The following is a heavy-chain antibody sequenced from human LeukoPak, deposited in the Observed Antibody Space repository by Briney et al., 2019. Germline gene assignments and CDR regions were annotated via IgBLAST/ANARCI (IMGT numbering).Heavy chain of an antibody. CDR3: ARDLATDYYYYGMDV. Sequence: ASVKVSCKASGGTFSSYAISWVRQAPGQGLEWMGRINPNSGGTNYAQRFQGRVAMTRDTSISTAYMELSRLRSDDTAVYYCARDLATDYYYYGMDVWGQGTTVTVSS. D-gene: IGHD5-12*01. CDR2: INPNSGGT. J-gene: IGHJ6*02. V-gene: IGHV1-2*02. CDR1: GGTFSSYA.